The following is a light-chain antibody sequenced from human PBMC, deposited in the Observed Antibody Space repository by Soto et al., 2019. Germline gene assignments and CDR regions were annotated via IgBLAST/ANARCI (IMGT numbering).Light chain of an antibody. V-gene: IGLV2-11*01. CDR1: SSDVGTYNY. J-gene: IGLJ1*01. CDR2: DVS. Sequence: QSALTQPRSVSGSLGQSVTISCTGTSSDVGTYNYVSWYQQHPGKAPKVMIYDVSERPSGVPDRFSGSKSGNTASLTISGLQAEDEADYYCCSYAGSPRYVLGTGTKPIVL. CDR3: CSYAGSPRYV.